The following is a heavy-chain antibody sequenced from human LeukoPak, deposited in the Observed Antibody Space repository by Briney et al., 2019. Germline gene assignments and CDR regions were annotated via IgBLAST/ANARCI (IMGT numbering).Heavy chain of an antibody. CDR2: IYYSGST. D-gene: IGHD3-3*01. CDR1: GGSISSYY. CDR3: ASLVLRFLGFDP. V-gene: IGHV4-59*12. Sequence: SETLSLTCTVSGGSISSYYWSWIRQPPGKGLEWIGSIYYSGSTYYNPSLKSRVTISVDTSKNQFSLKLSSVTAADTAVYYCASLVLRFLGFDPWGQGTLVTVSS. J-gene: IGHJ5*02.